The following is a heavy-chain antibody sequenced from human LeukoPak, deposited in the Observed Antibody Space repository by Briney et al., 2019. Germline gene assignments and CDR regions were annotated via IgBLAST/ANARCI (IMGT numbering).Heavy chain of an antibody. Sequence: SETLSLTCSVSGGSINSYYWNWIRQPPGKGLEWIGYIYYSGSTTYNPSLKSRITVSIDTSKNQFSLKLSSVTAADTAVYFCARGVYSSGLFDIWGQGTMVTVSS. CDR3: ARGVYSSGLFDI. V-gene: IGHV4-59*01. CDR2: IYYSGST. D-gene: IGHD6-19*01. CDR1: GGSINSYY. J-gene: IGHJ3*02.